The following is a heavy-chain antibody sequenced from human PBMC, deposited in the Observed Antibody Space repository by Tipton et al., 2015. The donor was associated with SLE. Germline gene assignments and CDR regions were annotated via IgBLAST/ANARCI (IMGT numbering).Heavy chain of an antibody. V-gene: IGHV4-34*01. J-gene: IGHJ5*02. CDR1: GGSFSGYY. Sequence: TLSLTCAVYGGSFSGYYWSWIRQPPGKGLEWIGEINHSGSTNYNPSLKSRVTISVDTSKNQFSLKLSSVTAADTAVYYCARIAELYNWFDPWGQGTLVTVSS. D-gene: IGHD3-10*01. CDR2: INHSGST. CDR3: ARIAELYNWFDP.